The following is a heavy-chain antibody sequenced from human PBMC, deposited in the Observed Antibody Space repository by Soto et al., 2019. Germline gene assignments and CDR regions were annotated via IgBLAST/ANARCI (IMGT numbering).Heavy chain of an antibody. J-gene: IGHJ4*02. Sequence: QVQLVQSGAEVKKPGASVKVSCKASGYTFTSYGISWVRQAPGQGLEWMGWISAYNGNTNYAQKLQGRVTMTTDTSTSTAYMELRSLRSDDTDVYYCARSFGPGIAVAGTMESDYWGQGTLVTVSS. V-gene: IGHV1-18*01. D-gene: IGHD6-19*01. CDR2: ISAYNGNT. CDR3: ARSFGPGIAVAGTMESDY. CDR1: GYTFTSYG.